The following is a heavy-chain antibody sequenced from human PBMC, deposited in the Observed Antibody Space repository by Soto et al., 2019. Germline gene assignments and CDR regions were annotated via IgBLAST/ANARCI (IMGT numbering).Heavy chain of an antibody. J-gene: IGHJ4*02. CDR1: GFTFSRYA. CDR2: ISGSGTST. D-gene: IGHD2-21*01. CDR3: ARSLSALFSLGDFNY. V-gene: IGHV3-23*01. Sequence: EVHLLKSGGGLVQPGGSLRLSCAASGFTFSRYALNWVRQAPGKGLEWVAEISGSGTSTYYAPSVKGRFIISSDSSKNTFYLRMNSLRAEDTAMYYCARSLSALFSLGDFNYWGQGALVTVSS.